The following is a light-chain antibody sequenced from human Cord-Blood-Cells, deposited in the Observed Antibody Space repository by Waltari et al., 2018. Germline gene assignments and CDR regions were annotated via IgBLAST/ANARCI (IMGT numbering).Light chain of an antibody. CDR1: SSDVGGPNY. J-gene: IGLJ1*01. CDR3: SSDAGSNNFYV. Sequence: QSALTQPPSAPGPPGQSVTLYCTGTSSDVGGPNYVPCYQQHPGKAPKLMLYEVSKRPSGVPDRFSGSESGNTAALTVSGLQAEDEADYYCSSDAGSNNFYVDETGTKVTVL. CDR2: EVS. V-gene: IGLV2-8*01.